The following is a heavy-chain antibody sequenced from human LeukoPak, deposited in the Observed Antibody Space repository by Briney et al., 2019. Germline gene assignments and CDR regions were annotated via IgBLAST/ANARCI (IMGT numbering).Heavy chain of an antibody. J-gene: IGHJ6*04. D-gene: IGHD1-20*01. CDR3: ARDRPDGITGTRGPYGMDV. CDR2: IYYSGST. CDR1: GGSISSYY. V-gene: IGHV4-59*01. Sequence: PSETLSLTCTVSGGSISSYYWSWIRQPPGKGLEWIGYIYYSGSTNYNPSLKSRVTISVDTSKNQFSLKPSSVTAADTAVHYCARDRPDGITGTRGPYGMDVWGKGATVTVSS.